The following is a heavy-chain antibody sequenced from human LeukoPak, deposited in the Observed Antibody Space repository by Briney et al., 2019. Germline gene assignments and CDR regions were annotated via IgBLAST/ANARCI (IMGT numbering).Heavy chain of an antibody. CDR3: ARGVATTGAKFFDY. V-gene: IGHV1-2*02. J-gene: IGHJ4*02. D-gene: IGHD6-13*01. CDR2: INPNNGGT. CDR1: GYTFTVYY. Sequence: ASVKVSCKASGYTFTVYYIHWLRQAPGQRLEWLGWINPNNGGTLYSQKFQGGVTMTRDTSLGAVYMELSRLTPDDTAVYYCARGVATTGAKFFDYWGQGTLVTVSS.